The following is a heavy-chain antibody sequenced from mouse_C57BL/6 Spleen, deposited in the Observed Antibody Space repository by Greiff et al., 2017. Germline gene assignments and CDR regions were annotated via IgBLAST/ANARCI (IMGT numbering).Heavy chain of an antibody. J-gene: IGHJ4*01. CDR3: ARFYDDSYAMDD. CDR2: IYPRSGNT. Sequence: QVQLQESGAELARPGASVKLSCKASGYTFTSYGISWVKQRTGQGLEWIGEIYPRSGNTYYNEKFKGKATLTADKSSSTAYMELRSLKSEDSAVYCCARFYDDSYAMDDWGQGTSGTVAS. CDR1: GYTFTSYG. D-gene: IGHD2-3*01. V-gene: IGHV1-81*01.